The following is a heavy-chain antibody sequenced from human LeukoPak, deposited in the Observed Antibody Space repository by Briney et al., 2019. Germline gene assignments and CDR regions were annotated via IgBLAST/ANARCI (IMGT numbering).Heavy chain of an antibody. Sequence: ASVKVSCKASGYTFTSYDINWVRQATGQGLEWMGWMNPNSGNTGYAQKFQGRVTMTRNTSISTAYMELSSLRSEDTAVYYCARADIVVVPAAMRDYHYYYYMDVWGKGTTVTVSS. CDR2: MNPNSGNT. V-gene: IGHV1-8*01. D-gene: IGHD2-2*01. CDR1: GYTFTSYD. CDR3: ARADIVVVPAAMRDYHYYYYMDV. J-gene: IGHJ6*03.